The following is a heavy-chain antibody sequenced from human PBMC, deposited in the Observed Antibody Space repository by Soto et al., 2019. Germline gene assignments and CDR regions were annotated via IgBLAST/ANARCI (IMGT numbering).Heavy chain of an antibody. Sequence: PGGSLRLSCAASGFTFSSYAMSWVRQAPGKGLEWVSAISGSGGSTYYADSVKGRFTISRDNSKNTLYLQMNSLRAEDTAVYYCAKRPHMTTVTPTPRGYFDYWGQGTLVTVSS. CDR1: GFTFSSYA. CDR3: AKRPHMTTVTPTPRGYFDY. J-gene: IGHJ4*02. D-gene: IGHD4-17*01. CDR2: ISGSGGST. V-gene: IGHV3-23*01.